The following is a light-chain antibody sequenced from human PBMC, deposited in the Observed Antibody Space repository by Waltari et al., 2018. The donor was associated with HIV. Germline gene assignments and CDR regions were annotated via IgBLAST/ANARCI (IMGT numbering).Light chain of an antibody. CDR3: QQYYSTPVT. J-gene: IGKJ4*01. Sequence: IVMTQSPDSLAVSLGERATINCKSSQSVLYSSNNKDYLAWYQQKPAQPPKLLFYWASTRESGVPDRFGGSGSGTNFTLTINSLQAEDVAVYYCQQYYSTPVTFGGGTKVEIK. CDR1: QSVLYSSNNKDY. CDR2: WAS. V-gene: IGKV4-1*01.